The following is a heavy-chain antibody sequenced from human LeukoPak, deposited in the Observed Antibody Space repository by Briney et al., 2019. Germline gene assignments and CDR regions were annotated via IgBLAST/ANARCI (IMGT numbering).Heavy chain of an antibody. CDR1: GFTFSSYW. J-gene: IGHJ4*02. D-gene: IGHD4-17*01. CDR3: VYSGDYEKGY. V-gene: IGHV3-7*01. Sequence: PGGSLRLSCAASGFTFSSYWMGLVRQAPGKGLEWVANIKQDGSEKYYVDSVKGRFTISRDNAKKSLYLQMNRLRAEDTAVYYCVYSGDYEKGYWGQGTLVTVSS. CDR2: IKQDGSEK.